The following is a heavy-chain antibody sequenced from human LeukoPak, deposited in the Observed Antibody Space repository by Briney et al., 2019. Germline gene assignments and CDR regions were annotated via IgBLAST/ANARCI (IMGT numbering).Heavy chain of an antibody. CDR1: GFTFSDYY. Sequence: GGSLRLSCAASGFTFSDYYMSWVRQAPGKGLEWVSVIYSGGSTYYADSVKGRFTISRDNSKNTLYLQMNSLRAEDTAVYYCARDSMATILEPDAFDIWGQGTMVTVSS. CDR3: ARDSMATILEPDAFDI. D-gene: IGHD5-24*01. CDR2: IYSGGST. J-gene: IGHJ3*02. V-gene: IGHV3-66*01.